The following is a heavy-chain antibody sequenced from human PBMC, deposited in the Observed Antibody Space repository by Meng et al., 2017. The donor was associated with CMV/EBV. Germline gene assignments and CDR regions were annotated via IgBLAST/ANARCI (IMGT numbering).Heavy chain of an antibody. CDR1: GFTVSSNY. J-gene: IGHJ6*02. V-gene: IGHV3-66*01. D-gene: IGHD3-3*01. CDR2: IYSGGST. Sequence: GESLKISCAASGFTVSSNYMSWVRQAPGKGLEWVSVIYSGGSTYYADSVKGRFTISRDNAKNSLYLQMNSLRAEDTAVYYCASFTIFGVVKDGMDVWGQGTTVTVSS. CDR3: ASFTIFGVVKDGMDV.